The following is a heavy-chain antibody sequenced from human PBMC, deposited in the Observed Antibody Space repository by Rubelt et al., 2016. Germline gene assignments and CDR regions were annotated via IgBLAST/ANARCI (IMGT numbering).Heavy chain of an antibody. J-gene: IGHJ3*02. D-gene: IGHD6-13*01. Sequence: QVQLQESGPGLVKPSETLSLTCTVSGGSISSYYWSWIRQPPGKGLEWIGYIYYSGSTNYNPSLKIWVTSAVDTSKNQFSLKLSAVTAADTAGYYCARLRGSSWYDAFDIWGQGTMVTVSS. CDR3: ARLRGSSWYDAFDI. CDR1: GGSISSYY. CDR2: IYYSGST. V-gene: IGHV4-59*08.